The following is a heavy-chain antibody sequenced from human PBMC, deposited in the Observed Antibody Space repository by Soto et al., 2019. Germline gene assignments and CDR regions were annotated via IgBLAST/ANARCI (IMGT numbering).Heavy chain of an antibody. CDR1: GFTFSSYG. D-gene: IGHD6-13*01. CDR2: ISYDGSNK. V-gene: IGHV3-30*18. J-gene: IGHJ6*02. Sequence: GGSLRLSCAASGFTFSSYGMHWVRQAPGKGLEWVAVISYDGSNKYYADSVKGRFTISRDNSKNTLYLQMNSLRAEDTAVYYCAKDQEEYSSSSRYYYYGMDVWGQGTTVTVSS. CDR3: AKDQEEYSSSSRYYYYGMDV.